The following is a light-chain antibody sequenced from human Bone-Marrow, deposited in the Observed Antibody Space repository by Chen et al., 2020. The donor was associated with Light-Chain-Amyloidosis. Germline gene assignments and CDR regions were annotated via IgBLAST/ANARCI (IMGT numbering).Light chain of an antibody. J-gene: IGKJ4*01. CDR3: QQYGSSPLT. V-gene: IGKV3-20*01. CDR1: QTISSIY. Sequence: EIVSTQSPGTLSLSPGEGANLSCRASQTISSIYLTWYQQKFGQAHRLIIYGSSSRATGIPDRFTGSGSGTDFTLTINRLEPEDVAMYYCQQYGSSPLTVGGGTKVEIK. CDR2: GSS.